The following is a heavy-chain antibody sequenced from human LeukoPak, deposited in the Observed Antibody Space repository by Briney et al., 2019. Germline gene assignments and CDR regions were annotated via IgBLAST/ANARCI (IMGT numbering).Heavy chain of an antibody. CDR1: GYTFKNYG. CDR3: ARDPSNTSGWYIWFGF. Sequence: ASVKVSFKASGYTFKNYGISWVRQAPGQGLEWMGWISTYNGDTKHSQKVQGRLTLTADASTSTAYMELRGLRSDDTAVYYCARDPSNTSGWYIWFGFWGQGTLVTVSS. CDR2: ISTYNGDT. V-gene: IGHV1-18*04. J-gene: IGHJ5*01. D-gene: IGHD6-19*01.